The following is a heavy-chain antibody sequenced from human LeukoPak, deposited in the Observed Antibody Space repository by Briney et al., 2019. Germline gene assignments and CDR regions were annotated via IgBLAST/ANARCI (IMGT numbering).Heavy chain of an antibody. CDR2: IIPIFGTA. CDR3: ASTSGTNVVVPAFHYMDV. CDR1: GGTFSSYA. D-gene: IGHD2-2*01. Sequence: ASVRVSCKASGGTFSSYAISWVRQAPGQGLEWMGGIIPIFGTANYAQKFQGRVTITTDESTSTAYMELSSLRSEDTAVYYCASTSGTNVVVPAFHYMDVWGKGTTVTVSS. V-gene: IGHV1-69*05. J-gene: IGHJ6*03.